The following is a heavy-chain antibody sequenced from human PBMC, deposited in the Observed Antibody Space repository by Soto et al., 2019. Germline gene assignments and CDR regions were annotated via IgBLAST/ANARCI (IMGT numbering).Heavy chain of an antibody. J-gene: IGHJ6*02. D-gene: IGHD3-10*01. CDR2: IIPIFGTA. CDR1: GGTFSSYA. V-gene: IGHV1-69*13. CDR3: ARDLVTMPHSSYYYYYGMDV. Sequence: SVKVSCKASGGTFSSYAISWVRQAPGQGLEWMGGIIPIFGTANYAQKFQGRVTITADESTSTAYMELSSLRSEDTAVYYCARDLVTMPHSSYYYYYGMDVWGQGTTVTVSS.